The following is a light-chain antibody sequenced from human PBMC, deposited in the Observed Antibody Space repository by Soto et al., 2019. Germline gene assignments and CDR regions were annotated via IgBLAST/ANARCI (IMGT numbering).Light chain of an antibody. J-gene: IGKJ3*01. CDR2: DAS. Sequence: EIVLTQSPATLSLSPGERATLSCRASQSVGSFLAWYRQKSGQTPRLLIYDASKRAPGIPARFSGSGSGTDLTLTLSSLEPEDFAVYYCQHRSNWLGTFGPGTKIDIK. V-gene: IGKV3-11*01. CDR3: QHRSNWLGT. CDR1: QSVGSF.